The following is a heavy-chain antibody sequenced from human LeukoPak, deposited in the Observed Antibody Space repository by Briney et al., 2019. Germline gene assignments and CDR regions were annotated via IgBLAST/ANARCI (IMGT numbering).Heavy chain of an antibody. CDR1: GYTFTNYY. D-gene: IGHD4-17*01. J-gene: IGHJ4*02. Sequence: ASVKVSCKASGYTFTNYYMHWVRQAPGHGLEWMGWVNPNRGDTNYAQKFQGRVTMTRDTSISTAFMELTRLTSDDTAVYYCTRDLLGFATTPLSDWGQGTLVTVSS. CDR3: TRDLLGFATTPLSD. CDR2: VNPNRGDT. V-gene: IGHV1-2*02.